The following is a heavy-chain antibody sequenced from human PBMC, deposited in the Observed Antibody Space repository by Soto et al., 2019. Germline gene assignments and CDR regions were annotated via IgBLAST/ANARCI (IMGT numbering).Heavy chain of an antibody. CDR2: INAGNGNT. V-gene: IGHV1-3*01. Sequence: ASVKVSCKASGYTFTSYAMHWVRQAPGQRLEWMGWINAGNGNTKYSQKFQGRVTITRDTSASTAYMELSSLRSEDTAVYYCARGMSRLMTTPDYWGQGTLVTVSS. J-gene: IGHJ4*02. CDR1: GYTFTSYA. CDR3: ARGMSRLMTTPDY. D-gene: IGHD4-4*01.